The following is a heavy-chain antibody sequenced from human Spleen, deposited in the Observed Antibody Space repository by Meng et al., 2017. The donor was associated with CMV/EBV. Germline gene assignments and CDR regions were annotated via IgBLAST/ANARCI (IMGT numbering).Heavy chain of an antibody. J-gene: IGHJ5*01. CDR3: AAKTFSWFDF. D-gene: IGHD2/OR15-2a*01. CDR1: RGSISSHY. Sequence: LALTCTVSRGSISSHYWSWIRQSPGKGLEWIGYIYYSGSTNYNPSLKSRVTISVDTSKNQFSLKLSSVTAADTAVYYCAAKTFSWFDFWGQGTLVTVSS. CDR2: IYYSGST. V-gene: IGHV4-59*11.